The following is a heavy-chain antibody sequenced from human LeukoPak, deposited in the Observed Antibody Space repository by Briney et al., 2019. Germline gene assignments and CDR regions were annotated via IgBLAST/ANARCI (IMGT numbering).Heavy chain of an antibody. CDR3: ARQSDSGGYFEY. V-gene: IGHV4-4*07. CDR1: GDSINRDL. J-gene: IGHJ4*01. Sequence: KPSETLSLTCTVSGDSINRDLWTWIRQPAGRGLEWIGRIYDSGTTNYRPSLKSRVSMSVETPKNQFSLRLSSVTAADTAVYYCARQSDSGGYFEYWGQGIRVTVSS. CDR2: IYDSGTT. D-gene: IGHD2-15*01.